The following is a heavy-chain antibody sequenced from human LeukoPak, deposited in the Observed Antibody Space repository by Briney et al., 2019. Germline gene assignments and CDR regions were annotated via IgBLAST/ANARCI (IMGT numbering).Heavy chain of an antibody. CDR1: GGSISSSSYY. J-gene: IGHJ4*02. D-gene: IGHD3-22*01. CDR3: ASNGWRDYYDSSGYPDY. Sequence: SETLSLTCTVSGGSISSSSYYWGWIRQHPGKGLEWIGYIYYSGSTYYNPSLKSRVTISVDTSKNQFSLKLSSVTAADTAVYYCASNGWRDYYDSSGYPDYWGQGTLVTVSS. CDR2: IYYSGST. V-gene: IGHV4-31*03.